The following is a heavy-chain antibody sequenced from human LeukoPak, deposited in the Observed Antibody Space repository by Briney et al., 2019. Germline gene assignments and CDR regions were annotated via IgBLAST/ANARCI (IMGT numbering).Heavy chain of an antibody. CDR1: GDSISSYY. J-gene: IGHJ4*02. D-gene: IGHD2-2*01. V-gene: IGHV4-59*08. CDR2: IYYSGST. Sequence: SETLSLTCTVSGDSISSYYWSWIRQPPGKGLEWIGYIYYSGSTNYNPSLKSRVTISVDTSKNQFSLKLSFVTAADTAVYYCAGLGSTSNWGQGTLVTVSS. CDR3: AGLGSTSN.